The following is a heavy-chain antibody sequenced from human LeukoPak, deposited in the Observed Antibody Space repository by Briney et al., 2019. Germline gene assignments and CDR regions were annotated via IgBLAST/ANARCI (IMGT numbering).Heavy chain of an antibody. V-gene: IGHV3-20*04. J-gene: IGHJ4*02. CDR3: ARGLYYYDSSGYYYLGY. CDR2: INWNGGST. D-gene: IGHD3-22*01. Sequence: GGSLRLSCAASGCTFSSYGMSWVRQAPGKGLEWVSGINWNGGSTGYADSVKGRFTISRDNAKNSLYLQMNSLRAEDTALYYCARGLYYYDSSGYYYLGYWGQGTLVTVSS. CDR1: GCTFSSYG.